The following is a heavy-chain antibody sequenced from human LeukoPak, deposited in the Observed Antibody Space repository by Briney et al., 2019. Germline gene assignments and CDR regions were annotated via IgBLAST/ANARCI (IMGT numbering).Heavy chain of an antibody. Sequence: SETLSLTCAVSGDSISSSTNWWSWVRQPPGKGLEWIGEVFHNENTNYNPSLRSRVTMSVDKSKNHFSLRLNFMTAADTAVYYCLHGGNSGDWVYWGQGTLVTVSS. CDR2: VFHNENT. D-gene: IGHD4-23*01. CDR3: LHGGNSGDWVY. V-gene: IGHV4-4*02. CDR1: GDSISSSTNW. J-gene: IGHJ4*02.